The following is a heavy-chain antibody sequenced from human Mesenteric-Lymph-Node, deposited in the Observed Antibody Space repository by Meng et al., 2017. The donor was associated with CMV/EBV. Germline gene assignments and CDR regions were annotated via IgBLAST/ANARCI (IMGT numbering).Heavy chain of an antibody. CDR2: ISERGGST. Sequence: GGPLRLSCAVSGFTFSSYAMSWVRQAPGKGLEWVSIISERGGSTYYYADSVKGRFTISRDNSKNTLYLQMNSLRVEDTAIYYCARGLLPRALAFDIWGQGTMVTVSS. J-gene: IGHJ3*02. CDR1: GFTFSSYA. CDR3: ARGLLPRALAFDI. V-gene: IGHV3-23*01.